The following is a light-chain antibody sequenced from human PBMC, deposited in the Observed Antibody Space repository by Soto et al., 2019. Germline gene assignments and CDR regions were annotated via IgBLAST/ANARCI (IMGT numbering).Light chain of an antibody. J-gene: IGKJ1*01. CDR1: QGIRNY. Sequence: EVVLTQSPATLSLSPGERATLSCRASQGIRNYLAWYQQKPGQAPRLLIYDASNRATGIPARFSGSGSGTDFTLTISSLEPEDFAVYYCQQRSNWPAFGPGTKVDIK. CDR2: DAS. V-gene: IGKV3-11*01. CDR3: QQRSNWPA.